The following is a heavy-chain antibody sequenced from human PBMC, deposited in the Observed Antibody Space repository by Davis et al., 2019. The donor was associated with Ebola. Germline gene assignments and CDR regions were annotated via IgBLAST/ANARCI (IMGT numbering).Heavy chain of an antibody. J-gene: IGHJ4*02. CDR1: GGSFSGYY. Sequence: PSETLSLTCAVYGGSFSGYYWSWIRQPPGKGLEWIGEINHSGSTKYNPSLKSRVTISVDTSKNQFSLKLSSVTAADTAVYYCARSSTDCANGGCYTWANWGQGTLVTVSS. D-gene: IGHD2-8*01. CDR3: ARSSTDCANGGCYTWAN. V-gene: IGHV4-34*01. CDR2: INHSGST.